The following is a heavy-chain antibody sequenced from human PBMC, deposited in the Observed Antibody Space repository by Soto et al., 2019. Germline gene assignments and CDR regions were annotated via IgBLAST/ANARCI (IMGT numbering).Heavy chain of an antibody. CDR2: IFYSRST. Sequence: QVQLQESGPGLVKPSQTLSLTCTVSGGSITSGGYYWSWIRQHPGKGLEWIGYIFYSRSTYYNPSLKSRVTISVDTSKNQFSLKLSSVTAADTAVYYCARDGAYYGSGTLGPWRQGTLVTVSS. D-gene: IGHD3-10*01. J-gene: IGHJ5*02. V-gene: IGHV4-31*03. CDR1: GGSITSGGYY. CDR3: ARDGAYYGSGTLGP.